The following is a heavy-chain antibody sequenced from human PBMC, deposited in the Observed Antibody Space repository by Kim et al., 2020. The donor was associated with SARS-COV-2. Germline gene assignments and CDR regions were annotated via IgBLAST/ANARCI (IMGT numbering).Heavy chain of an antibody. Sequence: YYAGSVQGRFTISRDNSKNTLYLQMNSLSAEDTARYYCTKKRPGLGEHFDFWGQGTLVTVSS. J-gene: IGHJ4*02. CDR3: TKKRPGLGEHFDF. V-gene: IGHV3-23*01.